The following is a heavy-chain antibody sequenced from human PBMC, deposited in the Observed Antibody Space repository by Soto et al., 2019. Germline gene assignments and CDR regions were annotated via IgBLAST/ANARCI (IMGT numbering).Heavy chain of an antibody. CDR2: ISSSGSSI. J-gene: IGHJ6*02. V-gene: IGHV3-11*01. Sequence: QVQLVESGGGLVKPGGSLRLSCAASGLTFSDCYMNWLRQAPGKGLEWVSYISSSGSSINYAGSVKGRFTISRDNAKNSLYLQMNSLRAEDTAMYSCARVRFGEWGYAMDVWGQGTTVTVAS. D-gene: IGHD3-10*01. CDR3: ARVRFGEWGYAMDV. CDR1: GLTFSDCY.